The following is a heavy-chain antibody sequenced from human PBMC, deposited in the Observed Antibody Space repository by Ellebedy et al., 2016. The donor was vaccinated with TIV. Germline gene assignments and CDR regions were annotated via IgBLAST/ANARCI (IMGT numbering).Heavy chain of an antibody. CDR2: ISSSSSTI. D-gene: IGHD3-22*01. V-gene: IGHV3-48*04. J-gene: IGHJ4*02. CDR1: GFTFSSYS. Sequence: GESLKISXAASGFTFSSYSMNWVRQAPGKGLEWVSYISSSSSTIYYADSVKGRFTISRDNAKNSLYLQMNSLRAEDTAVYYCARDSNDYYDSSGYYYWGQGTLVTVSS. CDR3: ARDSNDYYDSSGYYY.